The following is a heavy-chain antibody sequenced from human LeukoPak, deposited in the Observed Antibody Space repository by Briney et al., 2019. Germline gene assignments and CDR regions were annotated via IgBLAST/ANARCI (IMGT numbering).Heavy chain of an antibody. J-gene: IGHJ4*02. CDR2: ISGSGGST. V-gene: IGHV3-23*01. CDR1: GFTFSSYG. CDR3: AKDSVGYSGYDYPG. Sequence: PGGSLRLSCAASGFTFSSYGMSWVRQAPGKGLEWVSAISGSGGSTYYADSVKGRFTISRDNSKNTLYLQMNSLRAEDTAVYYCAKDSVGYSGYDYPGWGQGTLVTVSS. D-gene: IGHD5-12*01.